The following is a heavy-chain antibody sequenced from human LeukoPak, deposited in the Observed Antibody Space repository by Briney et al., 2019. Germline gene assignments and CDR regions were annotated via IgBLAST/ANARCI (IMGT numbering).Heavy chain of an antibody. J-gene: IGHJ3*02. CDR1: GCSISSYR. V-gene: IGHV3-21*04. CDR2: ISATSSDI. D-gene: IGHD6-19*01. Sequence: PGGSLTLSCAASGCSISSYRMNWVGQTPARGLEWVSSISATSSDIYYADSARGRFTISRDNAKNSLYLQMNSLRAEDTAVYYCAKDKTEQWLVVEAFDIWGQGTVVTVSA. CDR3: AKDKTEQWLVVEAFDI.